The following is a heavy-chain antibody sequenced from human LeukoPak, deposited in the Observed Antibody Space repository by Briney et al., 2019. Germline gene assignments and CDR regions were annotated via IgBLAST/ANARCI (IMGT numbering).Heavy chain of an antibody. J-gene: IGHJ4*02. CDR2: IIPIFGTA. Sequence: ASVKVSCKASGGTFSSYAINWVRQAPGQGLEWMGGIIPIFGTANYAQKFQGRVTITADESTSTAYMELSSLRSEDTAVYYCARGKQLNFDYWGQGTLVTVSS. D-gene: IGHD6-6*01. CDR3: ARGKQLNFDY. CDR1: GGTFSSYA. V-gene: IGHV1-69*13.